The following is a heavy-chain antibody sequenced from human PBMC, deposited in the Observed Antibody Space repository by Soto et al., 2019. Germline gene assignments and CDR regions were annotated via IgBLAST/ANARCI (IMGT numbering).Heavy chain of an antibody. J-gene: IGHJ4*02. Sequence: QVQLQESGPGLVRPSQTLSLTCTVSGGSINSGDSYWNLIRQKPEKGLEWMWYINYRGTTFYNPSHKSRIIISAVTSESQFALKLNSGTAADTSVYYCVRDEPGLAPYWGQGTLVTVSS. CDR2: INYRGTT. D-gene: IGHD3-3*02. CDR1: GGSINSGDSY. CDR3: VRDEPGLAPY. V-gene: IGHV4-31*03.